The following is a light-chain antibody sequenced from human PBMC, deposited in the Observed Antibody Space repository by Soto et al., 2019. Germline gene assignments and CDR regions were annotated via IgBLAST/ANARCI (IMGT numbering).Light chain of an antibody. CDR3: TSYTTDNIVVV. CDR2: DVS. Sequence: QSALTQPASVSGSPGQSITISCTGTISDIGLYKFVSWYQHHPGKAPKLIIFDVSSRASGISNRFSGSKSGNTASLTISGLPAEDEADYYCTSYTTDNIVVVLGGGTKLTVL. J-gene: IGLJ2*01. V-gene: IGLV2-14*03. CDR1: ISDIGLYKF.